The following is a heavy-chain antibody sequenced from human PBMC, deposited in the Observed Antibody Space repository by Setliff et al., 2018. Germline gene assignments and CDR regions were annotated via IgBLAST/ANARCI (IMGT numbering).Heavy chain of an antibody. Sequence: GASVKVSCKASGGTFKNYGISWVRQAPGQGLEWMGGIIPIFGTTSYAQKFQGRVTIITDESTTTAYMELSSLGSEDTAVYFCARGALVLQFLEWLPRFYYMDVWGKGTTVTVSS. CDR2: IIPIFGTT. J-gene: IGHJ6*03. CDR1: GGTFKNYG. CDR3: ARGALVLQFLEWLPRFYYMDV. V-gene: IGHV1-69*05. D-gene: IGHD3-3*01.